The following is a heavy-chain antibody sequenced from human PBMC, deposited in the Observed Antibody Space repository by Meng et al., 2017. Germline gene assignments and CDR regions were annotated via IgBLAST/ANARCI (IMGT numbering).Heavy chain of an antibody. D-gene: IGHD2-2*01. Sequence: GESLKISCAASGFSFDDYAMHWVRQAPGKGLEWVSGISWNSGSIGYADSVKGRFTISRDNAKNSLYLQMNSLRAEDTALYYCAKADRALVNPSTIDYWGQGTLVTVSS. V-gene: IGHV3-9*01. J-gene: IGHJ4*02. CDR3: AKADRALVNPSTIDY. CDR2: ISWNSGSI. CDR1: GFSFDDYA.